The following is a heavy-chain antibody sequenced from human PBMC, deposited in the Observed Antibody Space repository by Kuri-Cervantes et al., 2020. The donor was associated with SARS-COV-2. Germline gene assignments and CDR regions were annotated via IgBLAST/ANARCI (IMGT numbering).Heavy chain of an antibody. CDR3: ARGTWSLEV. D-gene: IGHD2-15*01. CDR2: IYSGGST. CDR1: GFTFSNAW. Sequence: GESLKISCAASGFTFSNAWMSWVRQAPGKGLEWVSVIYSGGSTYYADSVKGRFTISRHNFKNTLYLQMSSLRAEDTGVYYCARGTWSLEVWGQGTTVTVSS. V-gene: IGHV3-66*01. J-gene: IGHJ6*02.